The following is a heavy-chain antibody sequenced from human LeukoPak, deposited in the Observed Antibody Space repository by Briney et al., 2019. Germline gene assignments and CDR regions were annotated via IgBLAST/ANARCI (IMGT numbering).Heavy chain of an antibody. Sequence: GESLQISCQGSGYSFTSYWIGWVRQMPGKGLEWMGIIYPGDSDTRYSPSFQGQVTISADKSISTAYLQWSSLKASDTAMYYCARPLLRDGYNSLQHWGQGTLVTVSS. CDR3: ARPLLRDGYNSLQH. CDR1: GYSFTSYW. J-gene: IGHJ1*01. V-gene: IGHV5-51*01. D-gene: IGHD5-24*01. CDR2: IYPGDSDT.